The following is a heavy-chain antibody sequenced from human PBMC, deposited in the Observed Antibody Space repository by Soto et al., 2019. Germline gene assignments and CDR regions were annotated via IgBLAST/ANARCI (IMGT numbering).Heavy chain of an antibody. D-gene: IGHD3-9*01. V-gene: IGHV2-5*02. J-gene: IGHJ4*02. Sequence: SGPTLVKPTQTLTLTCTFSGFSLSTSGVGVGWIRQPPGKALEWLALIYWDDDKRYSPSLKSRLTITKDTSKNQVVLTMTNMDPVDTATYYCAHIDYDILTGYPYYFDYWGQGTLVTVSS. CDR2: IYWDDDK. CDR1: GFSLSTSGVG. CDR3: AHIDYDILTGYPYYFDY.